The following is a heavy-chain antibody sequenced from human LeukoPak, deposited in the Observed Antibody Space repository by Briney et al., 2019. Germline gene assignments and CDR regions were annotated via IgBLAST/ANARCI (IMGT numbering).Heavy chain of an antibody. V-gene: IGHV1-8*01. Sequence: ASVKVSCKASGYTFTSYDINWVRQATGQGLEWMGWMNPNSGNTGYAQKFQGRVTMTRNTSISTAYMELSSLGSEDTAVYYCARSFLSTAARPRGFDYWGQGTLVTVSS. CDR3: ARSFLSTAARPRGFDY. J-gene: IGHJ4*02. CDR1: GYTFTSYD. CDR2: MNPNSGNT. D-gene: IGHD6-6*01.